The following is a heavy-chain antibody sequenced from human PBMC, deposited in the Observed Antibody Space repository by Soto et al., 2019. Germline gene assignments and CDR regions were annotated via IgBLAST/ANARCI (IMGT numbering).Heavy chain of an antibody. Sequence: SETLSLTCTVSGGSISSYYWSWIRQPPGKGLEWIGYIYYSGSTNYNPSLKSRVTISVDTSKNQFSLKLSSVTAADTAVYYCATFYYDFWSGYHKSDAFEIWGQGTMVTVSS. J-gene: IGHJ3*02. V-gene: IGHV4-59*12. CDR2: IYYSGST. D-gene: IGHD3-3*01. CDR3: ATFYYDFWSGYHKSDAFEI. CDR1: GGSISSYY.